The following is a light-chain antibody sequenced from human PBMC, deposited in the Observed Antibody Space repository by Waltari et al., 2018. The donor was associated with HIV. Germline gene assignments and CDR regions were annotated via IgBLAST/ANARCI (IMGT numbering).Light chain of an antibody. V-gene: IGKV1D-12*01. CDR2: AAA. Sequence: SASVGDRVTITCRASQGISTWLAWYQQKPGKAPNLLIYAAATLHSGVPSRFSGSGSGTVFTLTISSLQPEDFATYYCQQGNSFPLTFGGGTRVEIK. CDR3: QQGNSFPLT. J-gene: IGKJ4*01. CDR1: QGISTW.